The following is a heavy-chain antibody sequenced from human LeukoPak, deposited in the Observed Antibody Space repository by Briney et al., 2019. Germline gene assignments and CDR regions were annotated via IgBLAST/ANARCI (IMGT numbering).Heavy chain of an antibody. D-gene: IGHD3-9*01. CDR2: INPNSGGT. CDR3: ARDDILTGSNFDAFDI. J-gene: IGHJ3*02. Sequence: ASVKVSCKASGYTFTGYYMHWVRQAPGQGLEWMGWINPNSGGTNYAQKFQGRVTMTRDTSISTAYMELSRLRSDDTAVYYCARDDILTGSNFDAFDIWGQGTMVTVSS. V-gene: IGHV1-2*02. CDR1: GYTFTGYY.